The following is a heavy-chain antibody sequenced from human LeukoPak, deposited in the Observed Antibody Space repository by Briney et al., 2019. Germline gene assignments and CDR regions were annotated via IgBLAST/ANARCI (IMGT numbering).Heavy chain of an antibody. CDR2: ISAYNGNT. CDR3: ARRPQITIFGVVIHYYVDY. J-gene: IGHJ4*02. V-gene: IGHV1-18*01. D-gene: IGHD3-3*01. Sequence: GASVKVSCKASGYTFTSYGISWVRQAPGQGLEWMGWISAYNGNTNYAQKLQGRVTMTTDTSTSTAYMELRSLRSDDTAVYYCARRPQITIFGVVIHYYVDYWGQGTLVTVSS. CDR1: GYTFTSYG.